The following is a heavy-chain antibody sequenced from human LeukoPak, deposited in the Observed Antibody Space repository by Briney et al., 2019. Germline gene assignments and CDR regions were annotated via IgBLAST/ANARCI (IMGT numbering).Heavy chain of an antibody. CDR2: SSSYNGDT. Sequence: GASVKVSCKASGYNLINYGIPWVRQAPGQGLEWMGWSSSYNGDTKYAQKFQGRVTMTTDTSTSTAHMELRSLRSDDTAVYYCARKGEPKSSNLYYYYGMDVWGQGTTVTVSS. V-gene: IGHV1-18*01. CDR1: GYNLINYG. D-gene: IGHD1-14*01. J-gene: IGHJ6*02. CDR3: ARKGEPKSSNLYYYYGMDV.